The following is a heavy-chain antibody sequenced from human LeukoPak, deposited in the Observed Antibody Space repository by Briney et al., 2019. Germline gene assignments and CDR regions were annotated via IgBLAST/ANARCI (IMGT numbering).Heavy chain of an antibody. CDR1: GFTFSSYA. CDR2: ISGSGGRT. V-gene: IGHV3-23*01. Sequence: GGSLRLSCAPSGFTFSSYAMSWVRQAPGKGLEWVSAISGSGGRTYYADSVKGRFTISRDNSKNTLYLQMNSLRAEDTAVYYCAKDQVTRDYAYFDYWGQGTLVTVSS. J-gene: IGHJ4*02. D-gene: IGHD4-17*01. CDR3: AKDQVTRDYAYFDY.